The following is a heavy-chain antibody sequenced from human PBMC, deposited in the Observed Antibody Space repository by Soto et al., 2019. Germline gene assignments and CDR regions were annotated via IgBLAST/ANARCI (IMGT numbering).Heavy chain of an antibody. D-gene: IGHD6-13*01. CDR3: ARARATIAAAAIFDC. Sequence: SETLSLTCAVSGGSISTSNWWSWVRHPPGKGLEWIGEVYRTGSTNYNPSLESRLTISVDKSKNQFSLKLTSVTAADTAVYYCARARATIAAAAIFDCWGQGTLVT. J-gene: IGHJ4*02. CDR1: GGSISTSNW. V-gene: IGHV4-4*02. CDR2: VYRTGST.